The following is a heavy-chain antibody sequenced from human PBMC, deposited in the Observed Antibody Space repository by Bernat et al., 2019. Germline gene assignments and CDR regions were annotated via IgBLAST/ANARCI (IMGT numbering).Heavy chain of an antibody. J-gene: IGHJ4*02. Sequence: EVQLVVSGGNLVQPGGSLRLSCAASGFTFSNYWMSWVRQAPGKGLEWVANIRQDGSEKYYVDSVKGRFIISRDNAKKSLYLELHSLRAEDMAVYYCASPVTYCSSSSCAGLDYWGQGTLVTVSS. D-gene: IGHD2-2*01. CDR2: IRQDGSEK. V-gene: IGHV3-7*01. CDR3: ASPVTYCSSSSCAGLDY. CDR1: GFTFSNYW.